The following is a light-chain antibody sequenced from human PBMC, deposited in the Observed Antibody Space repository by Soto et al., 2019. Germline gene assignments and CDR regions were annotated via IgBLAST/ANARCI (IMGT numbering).Light chain of an antibody. V-gene: IGKV1-8*01. Sequence: AIRMTQSPSSFSASTGDRVTITCRAGQDIDTFLAWYQQKPGKAPKLLIYTASNLESGVPSRFSGSGSGTDFTLTISGLQSEDFATYYCQQYYSYPALTFGGGTKVDIK. CDR2: TAS. J-gene: IGKJ4*01. CDR1: QDIDTF. CDR3: QQYYSYPALT.